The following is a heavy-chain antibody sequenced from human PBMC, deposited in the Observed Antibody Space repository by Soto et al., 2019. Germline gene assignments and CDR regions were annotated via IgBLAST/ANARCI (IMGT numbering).Heavy chain of an antibody. CDR1: GDSTSTYS. CDR2: IYTTGSS. D-gene: IGHD5-18*01. CDR3: AGAAYNYGPFDS. J-gene: IGHJ4*02. V-gene: IGHV4-4*07. Sequence: QVQLQESGPGLVKPSETLSLTCTFSGDSTSTYSLNCIRQPAGKGLEWIGRIYTTGSSNYNPSLESRIAISVDTSKNQFFLKLSSVTDAGTAVYYCAGAAYNYGPFDSWGQGTLVTVSS.